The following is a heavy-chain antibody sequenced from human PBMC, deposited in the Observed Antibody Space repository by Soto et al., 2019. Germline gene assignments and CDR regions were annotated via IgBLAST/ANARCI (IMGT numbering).Heavy chain of an antibody. CDR3: ARDRVLRFLEWLSNEYYYYYGMDV. D-gene: IGHD3-3*01. CDR1: GGTFSSYA. J-gene: IGHJ6*02. Sequence: VASVKVSCKASGGTFSSYAISWVRQAPGQGLEWMGGIIPIFGTANYAQKFQGRVTITADESTSTAYMELSSLRSEDTAVYYWARDRVLRFLEWLSNEYYYYYGMDVWG. V-gene: IGHV1-69*13. CDR2: IIPIFGTA.